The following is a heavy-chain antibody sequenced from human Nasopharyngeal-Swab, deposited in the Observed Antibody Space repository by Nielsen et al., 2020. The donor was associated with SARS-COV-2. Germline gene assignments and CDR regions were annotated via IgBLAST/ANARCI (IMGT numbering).Heavy chain of an antibody. V-gene: IGHV5-51*01. D-gene: IGHD5-12*01. Sequence: GESLKISCKGSGYSFTSYWIAWVRQLPGKGLELMGIIYPRDSATRYSPSFQGQVTISAAKSISTAYLQWSSLKASDTAMYYCVRPEGVATSFKYYFQYGMDVWGQGTMVTVPS. CDR1: GYSFTSYW. CDR3: VRPEGVATSFKYYFQYGMDV. CDR2: IYPRDSAT. J-gene: IGHJ6*02.